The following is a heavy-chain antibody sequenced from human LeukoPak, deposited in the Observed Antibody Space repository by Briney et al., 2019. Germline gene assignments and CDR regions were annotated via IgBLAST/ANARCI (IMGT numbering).Heavy chain of an antibody. V-gene: IGHV1-18*01. D-gene: IGHD3-22*01. CDR1: GYTFTNHD. J-gene: IGHJ4*02. CDR3: ARDHDPHYYDGSGYYDY. CDR2: ISAYSGNT. Sequence: ASVKVSCKASGYTFTNHDISWVRQAPGQGQGPEWMGWISAYSGNTNYAQKLQGRVTMTTDTSTSTAYMELRSLRSDDTAVYYCARDHDPHYYDGSGYYDYWGQGTLVSVSS.